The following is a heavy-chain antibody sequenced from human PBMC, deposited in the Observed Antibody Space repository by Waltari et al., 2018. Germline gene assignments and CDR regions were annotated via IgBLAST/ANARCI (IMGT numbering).Heavy chain of an antibody. D-gene: IGHD4-17*01. J-gene: IGHJ4*02. CDR2: IYNRGST. V-gene: IGHV4-61*02. CDR1: GGSISSGSYY. Sequence: QVQLQESGPGLVKPSQTLSLTCTVSGGSISSGSYYWSWIRQPAGKGLEWIGRIYNRGSTNYNPSLKRRVTISVDTSKNQFSLKLSSVTAADTAVYYCARGDWNGDYERYWGQGTLVTVSS. CDR3: ARGDWNGDYERY.